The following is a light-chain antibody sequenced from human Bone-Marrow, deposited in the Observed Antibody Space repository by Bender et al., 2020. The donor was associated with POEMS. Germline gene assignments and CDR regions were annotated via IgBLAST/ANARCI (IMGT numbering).Light chain of an antibody. CDR1: NSNIGTNA. CDR3: CSYAGTTTRFV. CDR2: SDN. Sequence: QSVLTQPPSASGTPGQRVTISCSGSNSNIGTNAVNWYQQFPGPAPNLLIYSDNQRPSWVPDRFYAFKSGTSASLASSGLQSEDEADYYCCSYAGTTTRFVFGTGTKVTVL. V-gene: IGLV1-44*01. J-gene: IGLJ1*01.